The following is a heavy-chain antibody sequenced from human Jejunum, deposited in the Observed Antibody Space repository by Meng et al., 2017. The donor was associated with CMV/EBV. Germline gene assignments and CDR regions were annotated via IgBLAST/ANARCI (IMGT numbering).Heavy chain of an antibody. Sequence: GERVEAGGGLVRPGESLGLSCAVSGLRISSYWMSWVRQAPGKGLEWVAHIREDGSDKLYVDSVKGRFTVSRDNSRNSLYLQMNNLKTEDTAVYFCATSRYSAGEYWGQGTLVTVSS. D-gene: IGHD5-18*01. CDR1: GLRISSYW. CDR3: ATSRYSAGEY. J-gene: IGHJ4*02. V-gene: IGHV3-7*02. CDR2: IREDGSDK.